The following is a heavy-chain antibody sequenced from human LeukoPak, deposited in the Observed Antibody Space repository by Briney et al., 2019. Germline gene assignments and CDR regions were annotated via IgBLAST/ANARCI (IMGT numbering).Heavy chain of an antibody. CDR1: GGSVSSGSYY. CDR2: IYYSGSA. J-gene: IGHJ4*02. V-gene: IGHV4-61*01. CDR3: ARATVPGRRFDY. Sequence: SETLSLTCTVSGGSVSSGSYYWSWIRQPPGKGLEWIGYIYYSGSANYNPSLKSRVTISVDMSKNQFSLKLSSVTAADTAVYYCARATVPGRRFDYWGQGTLVTVSS. D-gene: IGHD6-19*01.